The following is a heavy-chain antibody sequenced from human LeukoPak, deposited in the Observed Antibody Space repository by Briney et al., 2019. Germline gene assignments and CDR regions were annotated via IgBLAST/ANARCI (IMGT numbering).Heavy chain of an antibody. CDR2: INHSGST. CDR3: ARARMLGYCSGGSCWPFDY. J-gene: IGHJ4*02. CDR1: GGSFSGYY. Sequence: SETLSLTCAVYGGSFSGYYWSWIRQPPGKGLEWIGEINHSGSTNYNPSLKSRVTISVDTSKNQFSLKLSSVTAADTAVYYRARARMLGYCSGGSCWPFDYWGQGTLVTVSS. D-gene: IGHD2-15*01. V-gene: IGHV4-34*01.